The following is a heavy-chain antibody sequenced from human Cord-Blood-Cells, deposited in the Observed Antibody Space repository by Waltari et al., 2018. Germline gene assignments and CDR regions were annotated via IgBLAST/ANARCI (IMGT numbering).Heavy chain of an antibody. CDR1: GGSISSSL. V-gene: IGHV4-59*01. CDR3: ARSRRAFDI. J-gene: IGHJ3*02. Sequence: QVQLQESGPGLVKPSEPLSLTWTASGGSISSSLWSWIRQPPGKGLEWIGYIYYSGRTNYNPSLKSRATISVDTSKSQFSLKLSSVTAADTAVYYCARSRRAFDIWGQGTMVTVSS. CDR2: IYYSGRT.